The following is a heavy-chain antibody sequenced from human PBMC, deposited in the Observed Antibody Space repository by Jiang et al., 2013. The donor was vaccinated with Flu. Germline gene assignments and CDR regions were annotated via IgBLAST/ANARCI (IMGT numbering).Heavy chain of an antibody. CDR1: FSSYS. D-gene: IGHD4-17*01. V-gene: IGHV3-21*01. Sequence: FSSYSMNWVRQAPGKGLEWVSSISSSSSYIYYADSVKGRFTISRDNAKNSLYLQMNSLRAEDTAVYYCAREYDYGDSDDAFDIWGQGTMVTVSS. CDR2: ISSSSSYI. J-gene: IGHJ3*02. CDR3: AREYDYGDSDDAFDI.